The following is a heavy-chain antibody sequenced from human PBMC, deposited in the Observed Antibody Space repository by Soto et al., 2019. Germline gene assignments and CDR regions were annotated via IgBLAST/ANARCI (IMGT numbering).Heavy chain of an antibody. CDR2: INPKSGGT. Sequence: ASVKVSCKASGYTFTVYYMHWVRQAPGQGLEWVGWINPKSGGTMYPQKFQGRVTMTWDTSISTAYMALTRLRSDDTAVYYCARDPATGGGSAGFDYWGQGTLVTVSS. CDR1: GYTFTVYY. V-gene: IGHV1-2*02. D-gene: IGHD1-26*01. J-gene: IGHJ4*02. CDR3: ARDPATGGGSAGFDY.